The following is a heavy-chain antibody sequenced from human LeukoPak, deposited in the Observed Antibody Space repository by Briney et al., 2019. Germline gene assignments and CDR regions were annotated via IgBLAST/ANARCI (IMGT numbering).Heavy chain of an antibody. J-gene: IGHJ5*02. V-gene: IGHV3-48*01. Sequence: GGSLRLSCAASGFTFSSYSMNWVRQAPGKGLEWVSYISSSSSTIYYADSVKGRFTISRDNAKNSLYLQMNSLRAEDTAVYYCARVDGVAYYDFWSGYSYNWFDPWGQGTLVTVSS. D-gene: IGHD3-3*01. CDR2: ISSSSSTI. CDR1: GFTFSSYS. CDR3: ARVDGVAYYDFWSGYSYNWFDP.